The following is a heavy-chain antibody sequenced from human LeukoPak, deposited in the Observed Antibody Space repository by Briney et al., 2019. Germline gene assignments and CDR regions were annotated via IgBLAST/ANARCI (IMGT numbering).Heavy chain of an antibody. D-gene: IGHD2-2*01. CDR1: GYTFTNYP. J-gene: IGHJ6*03. CDR3: ARLSVVVVPAATWGLDDYYYYYMDV. CDR2: ISAYKGNT. V-gene: IGHV1-18*01. Sequence: ASVKVSCKASGYTFTNYPISWVRQAPGQGLEWMGWISAYKGNTNYAQNFQGRVTMTTDTSTTTAYMELRSLRSDDTAVYYCARLSVVVVPAATWGLDDYYYYYMDVWGKGTTVTVSS.